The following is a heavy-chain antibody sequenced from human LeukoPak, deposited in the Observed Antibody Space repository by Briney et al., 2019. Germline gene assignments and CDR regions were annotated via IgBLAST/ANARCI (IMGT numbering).Heavy chain of an antibody. Sequence: GGSLRLSCAASGFTFDSFSINWVRQAPGKGLEWVASISSSTTYIYYAGSVKGRFTISRDNAKNLVYLEMNSLRAEDTAVYYCARVPGEMGATLAYLDYWGQGTLVIVSS. CDR1: GFTFDSFS. V-gene: IGHV3-21*01. CDR2: ISSSTTYI. D-gene: IGHD1-26*01. J-gene: IGHJ4*02. CDR3: ARVPGEMGATLAYLDY.